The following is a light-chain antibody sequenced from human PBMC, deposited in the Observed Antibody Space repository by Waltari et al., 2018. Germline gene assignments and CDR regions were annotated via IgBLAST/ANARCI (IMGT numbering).Light chain of an antibody. Sequence: QSALTQPASVSGSPGQSITISCTGTSSDVGGYNYVSWYQQHPGKAPKLMIYEVSNRPSGVSNRFSGSKSRNTSSLTISGLQAEDEADYYCSSYTSSSTEVFGTGTKVTVL. CDR1: SSDVGGYNY. CDR3: SSYTSSSTEV. J-gene: IGLJ1*01. CDR2: EVS. V-gene: IGLV2-14*01.